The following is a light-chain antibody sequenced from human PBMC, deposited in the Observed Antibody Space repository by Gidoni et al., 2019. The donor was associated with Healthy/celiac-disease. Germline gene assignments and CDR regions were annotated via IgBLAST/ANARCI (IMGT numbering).Light chain of an antibody. CDR1: QSISSY. J-gene: IGKJ2*01. Sequence: DIQMTQSPSSLSASVGDRVTITCRASQSISSYLNWYQQKPGKAPKLVIDAASSLQSVVPSRFSGRGSGTDFTLTISSLQPEDFATYYCQQSYSTPYTFGQGTKLEIK. CDR3: QQSYSTPYT. CDR2: AAS. V-gene: IGKV1-39*01.